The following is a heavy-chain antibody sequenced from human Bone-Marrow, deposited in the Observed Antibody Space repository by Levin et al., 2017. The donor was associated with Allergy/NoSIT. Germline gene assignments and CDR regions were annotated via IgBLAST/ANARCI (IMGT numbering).Heavy chain of an antibody. CDR3: ARGSDNNCWHNWYFDL. D-gene: IGHD2-15*01. CDR1: GFNFGAYS. V-gene: IGHV3-48*04. J-gene: IGHJ2*01. Sequence: PGGSLRLSCAASGFNFGAYSMNWVRQAPGKGLEWISYISSVTNTIRYADSVEGRFTISRDNAKNSLYLEMNSLRAEDTAVFYWARGSDNNCWHNWYFDLWGRGTLVTVSS. CDR2: ISSVTNTI.